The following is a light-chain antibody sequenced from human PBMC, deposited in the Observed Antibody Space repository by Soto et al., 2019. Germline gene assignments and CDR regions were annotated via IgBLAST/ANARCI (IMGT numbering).Light chain of an antibody. CDR3: QQRRSWQVT. V-gene: IGKV3D-11*02. Sequence: ENVLTQSPATLSLSPGEGATLSCRASQSINTYLAWYQQKPGQAPRLLIYDASKRATGIPARCSGSGSGTNFTLTISSLEPEDFAVYYCQQRRSWQVTFGQGTRLEIK. J-gene: IGKJ5*01. CDR1: QSINTY. CDR2: DAS.